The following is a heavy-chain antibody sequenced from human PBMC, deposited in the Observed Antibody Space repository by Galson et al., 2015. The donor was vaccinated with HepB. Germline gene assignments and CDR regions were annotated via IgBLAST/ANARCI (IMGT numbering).Heavy chain of an antibody. CDR3: AKDGIMVANNPYHFHY. V-gene: IGHV3-23*01. Sequence: SLRLSCAASGFTFTRYAMTWVRQAPGKGLEWVSSITSSGGNTYYTDAGKGRFTISIDNSRNTLSLQLNSLRVEDTAVYYCAKDGIMVANNPYHFHYWGQGTLVTVSS. CDR2: ITSSGGNT. J-gene: IGHJ4*02. CDR1: GFTFTRYA. D-gene: IGHD2-15*01.